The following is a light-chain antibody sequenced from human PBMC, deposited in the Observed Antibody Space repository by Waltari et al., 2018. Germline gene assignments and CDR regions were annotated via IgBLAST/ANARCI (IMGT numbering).Light chain of an antibody. CDR2: DVS. J-gene: IGLJ1*01. CDR3: SSYSSSSTFNYV. V-gene: IGLV2-14*01. Sequence: QSALTQPASVSGSPGQSITISCTGTSSDVGGYDYVPWYQQHPGKAPKLMIYDVSKRPSGFSIRFPGSKSGTTASLTISGLQAEDEADYYCSSYSSSSTFNYVFGTGTKVTVL. CDR1: SSDVGGYDY.